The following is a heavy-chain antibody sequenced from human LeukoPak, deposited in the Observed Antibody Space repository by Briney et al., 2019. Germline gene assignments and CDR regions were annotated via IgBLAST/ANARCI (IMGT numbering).Heavy chain of an antibody. V-gene: IGHV3-64D*06. CDR3: VRGTGY. Sequence: GGSLTLSCSVSGFTFSTYVMHWVRQAPGKGLEYVSSISSNGDNTYYAASVKGRFTISRDNSKTTLYLQMRRLRADDTAVYYCVRGTGYWGEGALV. CDR1: GFTFSTYV. D-gene: IGHD3-10*01. J-gene: IGHJ4*02. CDR2: ISSNGDNT.